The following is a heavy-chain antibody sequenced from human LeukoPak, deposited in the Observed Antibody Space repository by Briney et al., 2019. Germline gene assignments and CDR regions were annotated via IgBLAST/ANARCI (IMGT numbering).Heavy chain of an antibody. CDR1: GFTFSSYS. Sequence: PGGSLRLSCAASGFTFSSYSMNWVRQAPGKGLEWVSSISSSSSYIYYADSVKGRFTISRDNAKNSLYLQMNSLRAEDTAVYYCARVSDSSGYSDHNFDYRGQGTLVTVSS. CDR3: ARVSDSSGYSDHNFDY. CDR2: ISSSSSYI. J-gene: IGHJ4*02. D-gene: IGHD3-22*01. V-gene: IGHV3-21*01.